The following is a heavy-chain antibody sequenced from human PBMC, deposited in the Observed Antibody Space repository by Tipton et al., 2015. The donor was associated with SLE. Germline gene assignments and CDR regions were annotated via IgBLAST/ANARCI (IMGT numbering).Heavy chain of an antibody. CDR3: TRSARLGSFYYFDL. V-gene: IGHV3-72*01. CDR2: SRDTSMGYTT. CDR1: GFTFSSYS. Sequence: SLRLSCTASGFTFSSYSMKWVRQTPGKGLEWVGRSRDTSMGYTTEYAAAVKGRFTISRDDSRNSLILLMNSLKIEDTAVYYCTRSARLGSFYYFDLWGRGTLVTVSS. D-gene: IGHD1-26*01. J-gene: IGHJ2*01.